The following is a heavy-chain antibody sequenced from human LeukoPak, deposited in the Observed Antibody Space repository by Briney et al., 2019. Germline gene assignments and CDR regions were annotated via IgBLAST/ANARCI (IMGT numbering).Heavy chain of an antibody. D-gene: IGHD2-15*01. CDR1: GYTFTNYG. CDR3: ARLGYCSGGSCAYYYYGMDV. J-gene: IGHJ6*02. CDR2: ISAYNGNT. V-gene: IGHV1-18*01. Sequence: ASVKVFCKASGYTFTNYGISWVRQAPGQGLEWMGWISAYNGNTNYAQKLQGRVTMTTDTSTSTAYMELRSLRSDDTAVYYCARLGYCSGGSCAYYYYGMDVWGQGTTVTVSS.